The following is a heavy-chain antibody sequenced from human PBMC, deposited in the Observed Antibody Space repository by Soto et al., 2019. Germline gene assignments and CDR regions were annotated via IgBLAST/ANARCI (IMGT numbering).Heavy chain of an antibody. J-gene: IGHJ4*02. D-gene: IGHD2-8*02. CDR3: ASLDCSVPRSRGVKDH. CDR2: IIPIFGTA. CDR1: GGTFSSYA. V-gene: IGHV1-69*01. Sequence: QVQLVQSGAEVKKPGSSVKVSCKASGGTFSSYAISWVRQAPGQGLEWMGGIIPIFGTANYAQKFQGRVKITGEDTTSTADTAVSSLREVGRVVSYGASLDCSVPRSRGVKDHWGQGTLVTVSS.